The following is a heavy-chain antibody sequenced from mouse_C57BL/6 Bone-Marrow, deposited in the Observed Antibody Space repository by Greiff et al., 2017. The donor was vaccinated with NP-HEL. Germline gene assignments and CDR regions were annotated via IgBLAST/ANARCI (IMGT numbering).Heavy chain of an antibody. D-gene: IGHD1-1*01. CDR1: GFTFSSYG. V-gene: IGHV5-6*01. CDR3: ARRPYYYGSSPVGYFDV. Sequence: DVHLVESGGDLVKPGGSLKLSCAASGFTFSSYGMSWVRQTPDKRLEWVATISSGGSYTYYPDSVKGRFTISRDNAKNTLYLQMSSLKSEDTAMYYCARRPYYYGSSPVGYFDVWGTGTTVTVSS. J-gene: IGHJ1*03. CDR2: ISSGGSYT.